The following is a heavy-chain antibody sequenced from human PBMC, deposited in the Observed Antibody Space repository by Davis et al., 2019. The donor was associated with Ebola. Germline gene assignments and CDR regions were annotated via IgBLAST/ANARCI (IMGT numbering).Heavy chain of an antibody. J-gene: IGHJ4*02. Sequence: VSVKVSCKTSRYTFSNYYIYWVRQAHGQGLEWVGWISLNSGGTNYAQKLQGRVTMTRDTSISTAYMELSSLRSDDTAVYYCARGDYSDSDYWGQGTLVTVSS. CDR1: RYTFSNYY. CDR3: ARGDYSDSDY. CDR2: ISLNSGGT. D-gene: IGHD4-11*01. V-gene: IGHV1-2*02.